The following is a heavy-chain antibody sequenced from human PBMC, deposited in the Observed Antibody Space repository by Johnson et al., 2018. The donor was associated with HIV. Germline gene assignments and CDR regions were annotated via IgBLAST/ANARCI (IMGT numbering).Heavy chain of an antibody. CDR2: INWNGGST. J-gene: IGHJ3*02. CDR3: ARLPSGYSRDDLDI. V-gene: IGHV3-20*04. D-gene: IGHD5-18*01. CDR1: GFTFDDYG. Sequence: QLVESGGGVVRPGGSLRLSCAASGFTFDDYGMSWVRQAPGKGLEWVSGINWNGGSTGYAYSVKGRFTISRDNAKNSLYLQMNSLRAEDTAVYYCARLPSGYSRDDLDIWGQGTMVTVSS.